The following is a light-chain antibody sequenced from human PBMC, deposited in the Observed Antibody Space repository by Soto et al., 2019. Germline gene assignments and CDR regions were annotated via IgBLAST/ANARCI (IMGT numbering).Light chain of an antibody. J-gene: IGLJ2*01. CDR3: RSYTSSSPLV. CDR1: SSDVGGYNY. CDR2: DVS. V-gene: IGLV2-14*01. Sequence: QSALTQPASVSGSPGQSITISCTGTSSDVGGYNYVSWYQQHPGKAPKLMIYDVSNRPSGVSNRFSGSKSGNTASLTISGLQSADEADYYCRSYTSSSPLVFGGGTKLTVL.